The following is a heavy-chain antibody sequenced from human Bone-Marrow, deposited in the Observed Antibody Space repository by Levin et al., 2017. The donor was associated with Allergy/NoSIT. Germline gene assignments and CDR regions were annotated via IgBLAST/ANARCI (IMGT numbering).Heavy chain of an antibody. CDR2: LSPRSGDT. Sequence: ASVKVSCKASGYTFSTYDINWVRQAPGQGLEWMGWLSPRSGDTGYTQKFQGRFTMAMDTSINTVYLELSSLRSEDTAVYYCVRVTRGRLDFDYWGQGTLVTVSS. V-gene: IGHV1-8*01. D-gene: IGHD2-2*01. CDR1: GYTFSTYD. CDR3: VRVTRGRLDFDY. J-gene: IGHJ4*02.